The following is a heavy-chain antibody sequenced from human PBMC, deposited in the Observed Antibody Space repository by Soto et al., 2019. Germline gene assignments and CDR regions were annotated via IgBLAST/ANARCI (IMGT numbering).Heavy chain of an antibody. CDR3: VRFGTHYDTSGYLY. J-gene: IGHJ4*02. CDR2: INSDGTTT. V-gene: IGHV3-74*01. D-gene: IGHD3-22*01. Sequence: GKGLIWVSRINSDGTTTNYADSVKGRFTISRDNARNTLYLQMNNLRAEDTAVYYCVRFGTHYDTSGYLYRGQGALVPGTS.